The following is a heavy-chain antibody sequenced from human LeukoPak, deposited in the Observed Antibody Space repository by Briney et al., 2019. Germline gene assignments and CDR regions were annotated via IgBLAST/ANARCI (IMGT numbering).Heavy chain of an antibody. CDR3: ARHRSEAAYDF. D-gene: IGHD3-10*01. CDR1: GFTVSSNY. J-gene: IGHJ4*02. CDR2: IYGGGST. Sequence: GGSLRLSCAASGFTVSSNYMSWVRRAPGKGLEWVSVIYGGGSTYYADSVKGRFTISRDNFKNTLYLQMNSLRAEDTAVYYCARHRSEAAYDFWGQGTLVTVSS. V-gene: IGHV3-53*01.